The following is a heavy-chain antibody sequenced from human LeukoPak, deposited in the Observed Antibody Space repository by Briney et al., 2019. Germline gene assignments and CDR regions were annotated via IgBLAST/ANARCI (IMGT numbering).Heavy chain of an antibody. CDR2: IYSGGST. CDR3: ARVPRGDYYFDY. J-gene: IGHJ4*02. Sequence: GGSLRLSCAASGFTFSSYSMNWVRQAPGKGLEWVSVIYSGGSTYYADSVKGRFTISRDNSKNTLYLQMNSLRAEDTAVYYCARVPRGDYYFDYWGQGTLVTVSS. V-gene: IGHV3-53*01. D-gene: IGHD2-21*02. CDR1: GFTFSSYS.